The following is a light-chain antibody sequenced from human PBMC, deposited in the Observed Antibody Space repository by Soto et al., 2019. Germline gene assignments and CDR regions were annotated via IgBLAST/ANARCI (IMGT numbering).Light chain of an antibody. V-gene: IGKV1-39*01. Sequence: DIQMTQSPSSLSASVGDRVTITCRASQSISSYLNWYQQKPGRAPKLLIYAASSLQSGVPSRFSGSGSGTDVTLTISSLQPEDFATYYCQQIYSTPPFTFGPGTKVDIK. CDR3: QQIYSTPPFT. CDR2: AAS. CDR1: QSISSY. J-gene: IGKJ3*01.